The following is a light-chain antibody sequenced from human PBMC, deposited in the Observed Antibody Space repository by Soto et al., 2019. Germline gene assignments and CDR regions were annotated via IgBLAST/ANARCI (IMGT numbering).Light chain of an antibody. V-gene: IGKV1D-12*01. CDR2: DAY. Sequence: PCTVSASVGERVTITCRASQGIRSCVAFCQHKLGKAPNLLSYDAYTLQSGVPSRFSGSGSGTDFTLTISSLQPEDFATYYCQQGNSYPFTFGGGTKVDIK. CDR3: QQGNSYPFT. CDR1: QGIRSC. J-gene: IGKJ4*01.